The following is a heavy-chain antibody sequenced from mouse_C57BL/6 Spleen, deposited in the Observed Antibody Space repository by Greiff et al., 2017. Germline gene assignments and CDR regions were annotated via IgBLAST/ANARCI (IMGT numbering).Heavy chain of an antibody. J-gene: IGHJ2*01. D-gene: IGHD2-4*01. V-gene: IGHV1-15*01. CDR2: IDPETGGT. Sequence: VQRVESGAELVRPGASVTLSCKASGYTFTDYEMHWVKQTPVHGLEWIGAIDPETGGTAYNQKFKGKAILTADKSSSTAYMELRSLTSEDSAVYYCTRDDYDYWGQGTTLTVSS. CDR1: GYTFTDYE. CDR3: TRDDYDY.